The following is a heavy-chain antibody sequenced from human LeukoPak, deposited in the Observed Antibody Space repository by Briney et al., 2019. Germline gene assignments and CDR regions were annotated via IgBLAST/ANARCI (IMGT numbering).Heavy chain of an antibody. CDR3: ARTGSGSSTYYYYYMDV. Sequence: ASVKVSCKASGYTFTSYAMNWVRQAPGQGLEWMGWINTNTGNPTYAQGFTGRFVFSLDTSVSTAYLQISSLKAEDTAVYYCARTGSGSSTYYYYYMDVWGKGTTVTVSS. D-gene: IGHD3-10*01. J-gene: IGHJ6*03. CDR1: GYTFTSYA. CDR2: INTNTGNP. V-gene: IGHV7-4-1*02.